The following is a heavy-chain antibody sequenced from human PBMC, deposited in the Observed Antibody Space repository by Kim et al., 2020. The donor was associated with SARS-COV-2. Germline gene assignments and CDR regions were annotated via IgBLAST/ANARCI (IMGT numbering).Heavy chain of an antibody. D-gene: IGHD2-2*01. Sequence: SETLSLTCTVSGGSVSSGSYYWSWIRQPPGKGLEWIGYIYYSGSTNYNPSLKSRVTISVDTSKNQFSLKLSSVTAADTAVYYCARDSPYCSSTSCLDAFDIWGQGTMVTVTS. CDR2: IYYSGST. V-gene: IGHV4-61*01. CDR3: ARDSPYCSSTSCLDAFDI. J-gene: IGHJ3*02. CDR1: GGSVSSGSYY.